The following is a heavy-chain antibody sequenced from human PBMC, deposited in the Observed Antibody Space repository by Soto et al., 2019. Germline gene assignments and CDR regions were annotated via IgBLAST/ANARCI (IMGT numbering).Heavy chain of an antibody. V-gene: IGHV1-8*01. CDR1: GYTFTTYD. CDR2: MNSNSGNT. Sequence: QVQLVQSGAEVKKPGASLKVSCKASGYTFTTYDFNWVRQAAGQGLEWMGWMNSNSGNTGYAQNFQGRVTMTRDTSTRTAYMELSSLRSEDTAVYYCASGGESGIDVWGQGTTVIVS. D-gene: IGHD1-26*01. CDR3: ASGGESGIDV. J-gene: IGHJ6*02.